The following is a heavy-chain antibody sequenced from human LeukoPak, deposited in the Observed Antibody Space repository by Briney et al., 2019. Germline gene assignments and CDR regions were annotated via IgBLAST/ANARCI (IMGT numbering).Heavy chain of an antibody. Sequence: SVKVSCKASGGTFSSYAISWVRQAPGQGLEWMGRIIPILGIANYAQKFQGRVTITADKSTSTAYMELSSLRSEDTAVYYCAEAGSYIDAFDIWGQGTIVTVFS. CDR2: IIPILGIA. CDR3: AEAGSYIDAFDI. J-gene: IGHJ3*02. CDR1: GGTFSSYA. D-gene: IGHD1-26*01. V-gene: IGHV1-69*04.